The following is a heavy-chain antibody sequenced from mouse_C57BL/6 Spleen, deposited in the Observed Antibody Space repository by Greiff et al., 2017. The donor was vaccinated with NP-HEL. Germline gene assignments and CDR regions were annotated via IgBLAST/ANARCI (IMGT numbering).Heavy chain of an antibody. Sequence: EVKVEESGGGLVQPGGSMKLSCAASGFTFSDAWMDWVRQSPEKGLEWVAEIRNKANNHATYYAESVKGRFTISRDDSKSSVYLQMNSLRAEDTGIYYCTRTTGTRGYFDYWGQGTTLTVSS. CDR2: IRNKANNHAT. CDR1: GFTFSDAW. CDR3: TRTTGTRGYFDY. V-gene: IGHV6-6*01. D-gene: IGHD4-1*02. J-gene: IGHJ2*01.